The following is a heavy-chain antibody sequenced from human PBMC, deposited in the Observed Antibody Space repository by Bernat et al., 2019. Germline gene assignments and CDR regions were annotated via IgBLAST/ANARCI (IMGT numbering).Heavy chain of an antibody. J-gene: IGHJ4*02. CDR2: INSDGSTT. CDR1: GFTFSSYW. CDR3: TRGFASGSPIPFDC. Sequence: EVQLVESGGGLVQPGGSLRLSCAASGFTFSSYWMHWVRQGPGEGLVWVSRINSDGSTTTYADSVKGRFTISRDNAKNTLYLQMNSLRAEDTAVYYCTRGFASGSPIPFDCWGQGTLVSVSS. V-gene: IGHV3-74*01. D-gene: IGHD3-10*01.